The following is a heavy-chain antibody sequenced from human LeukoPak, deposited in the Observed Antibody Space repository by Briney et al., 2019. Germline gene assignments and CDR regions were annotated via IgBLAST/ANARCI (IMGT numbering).Heavy chain of an antibody. CDR2: IGSTGTNT. V-gene: IGHV3-21*01. Sequence: GGSLRLSCTASGFTFGTYTMNWVRQAPGKGLEWVSSIGSTGTNTHYADSVKGRFTISRDNARNSLFLQMNSLRADDTAVYYCVNGDCREDWGQGTLVAVSS. J-gene: IGHJ1*01. D-gene: IGHD2-21*02. CDR3: VNGDCRED. CDR1: GFTFGTYT.